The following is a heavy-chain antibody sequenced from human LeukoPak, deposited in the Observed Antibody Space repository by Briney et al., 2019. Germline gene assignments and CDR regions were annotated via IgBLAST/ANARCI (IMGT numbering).Heavy chain of an antibody. CDR3: ARVVRGSSGYYFGVYYFYY. CDR2: IKQDGSEK. J-gene: IGHJ4*02. CDR1: GFTFSSYW. D-gene: IGHD3-22*01. Sequence: PGGSLRLSCAASGFTFSSYWMSWVRQAPGKGLEWVANIKQDGSEKYYVDSVKGRFTISRDNAKNSLYLQMNSLRAEDTAVYYCARVVRGSSGYYFGVYYFYYWGQGTLVTVSS. V-gene: IGHV3-7*01.